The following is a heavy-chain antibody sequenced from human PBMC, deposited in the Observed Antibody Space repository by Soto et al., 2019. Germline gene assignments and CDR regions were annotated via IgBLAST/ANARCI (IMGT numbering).Heavy chain of an antibody. CDR3: ARAQKERVGDYGDYGSYGVYYYYMDV. Sequence: PGGSLRLSCAASGFTFSSYSMNWVRQAPGKGLEWVSYISSSSSTIYYADSVKGRFTISRDNAKNSLYLQMNSLRAEDTAVYYCARAQKERVGDYGDYGSYGVYYYYMDVWGKGTTVTVSS. CDR2: ISSSSSTI. CDR1: GFTFSSYS. D-gene: IGHD4-17*01. V-gene: IGHV3-48*01. J-gene: IGHJ6*03.